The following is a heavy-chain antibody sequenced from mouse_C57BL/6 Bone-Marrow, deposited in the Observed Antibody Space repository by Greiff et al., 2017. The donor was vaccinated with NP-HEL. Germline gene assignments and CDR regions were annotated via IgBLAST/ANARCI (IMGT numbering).Heavy chain of an antibody. V-gene: IGHV1-19*01. D-gene: IGHD2-4*01. Sequence: EVQLQQSGPVLVKPGASVKMSCKASGYTFTDYYMNWVKQSHGKSLEWIGVINPYNGGTSYNQKFKGKATLTVDKSSSTDYMELNSLTSEDSAVYYCAREEGMIYYDYEGYAMDYWGQGTSVTVSS. CDR1: GYTFTDYY. CDR2: INPYNGGT. CDR3: AREEGMIYYDYEGYAMDY. J-gene: IGHJ4*01.